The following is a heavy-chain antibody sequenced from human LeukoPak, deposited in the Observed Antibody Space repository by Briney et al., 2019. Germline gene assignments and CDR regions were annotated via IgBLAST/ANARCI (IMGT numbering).Heavy chain of an antibody. V-gene: IGHV3-64D*06. J-gene: IGHJ4*02. Sequence: GRSLRLSCSASGFTFSVYAIHSFRQAPGKGLEYVSTIISNRGSTYYADSVKGRFTISRDNSKNTVSLQMSSLRAEDTALYYCVKDGLAFCGGDCYSYFDYWGQGTLVTVSS. CDR2: IISNRGST. CDR3: VKDGLAFCGGDCYSYFDY. D-gene: IGHD2-21*02. CDR1: GFTFSVYA.